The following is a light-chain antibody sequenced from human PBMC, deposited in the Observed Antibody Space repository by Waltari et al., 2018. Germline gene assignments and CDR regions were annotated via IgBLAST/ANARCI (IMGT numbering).Light chain of an antibody. CDR1: QSINRR. CDR3: QTYSSYFRP. V-gene: IGKV1-5*03. Sequence: DIQMTQSTSTLSASVGDRVDITCRASQSINRRLAWYQKKPGKAPKLLFRKASYLESGVASRFSCSGSGKEFTLTISRFQPDDFATYYCQTYSSYFRPFGQGTKLEI. J-gene: IGKJ2*01. CDR2: KAS.